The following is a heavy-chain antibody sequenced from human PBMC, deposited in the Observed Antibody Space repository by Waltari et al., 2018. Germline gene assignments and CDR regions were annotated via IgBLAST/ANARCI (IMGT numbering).Heavy chain of an antibody. D-gene: IGHD3-10*01. CDR1: GGSISRSSYP. V-gene: IGHV4-31*11. J-gene: IGHJ2*01. Sequence: QVQLQESGPELVKPSQTLSLTRDVSGGSISRSSYPWTWIRHHPGEGLEWVGSSYYSARTKYNQNLQWRVIISVDTSKNHFSLKLSSVTAAGTGVYHCARIGEYYLTGWGYFDLWGRGTLVTVSS. CDR3: ARIGEYYLTGWGYFDL. CDR2: SYYSART.